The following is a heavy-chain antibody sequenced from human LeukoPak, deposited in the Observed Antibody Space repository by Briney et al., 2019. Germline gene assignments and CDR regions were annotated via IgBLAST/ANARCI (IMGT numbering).Heavy chain of an antibody. CDR3: ASYSSGLRAFDY. J-gene: IGHJ4*02. V-gene: IGHV4-39*01. Sequence: SETLSLTCTVSSGSISSSNYYWGCIRQPPGKALEWIGSISYSGSTYYNPSLKSRVTISVDTSKNQFSLKLSSVTAADTAVYYCASYSSGLRAFDYWGQGTLVTVSS. D-gene: IGHD6-19*01. CDR1: SGSISSSNYY. CDR2: ISYSGST.